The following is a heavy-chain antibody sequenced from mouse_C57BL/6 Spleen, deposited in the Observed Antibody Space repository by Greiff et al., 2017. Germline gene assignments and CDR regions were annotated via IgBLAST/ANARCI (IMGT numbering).Heavy chain of an antibody. Sequence: EVKLVESGGGLVKPGGSLKLSCAASGFTFSSYTMSWVRQTPEKRLEWVATISGGGGNTYYPDSVKGRVTISRDKAKNTLYLQMSRLRSEDTALYYCARHGGAMDYWGQGTSVTVSS. V-gene: IGHV5-9*01. J-gene: IGHJ4*01. CDR1: GFTFSSYT. CDR2: ISGGGGNT. CDR3: ARHGGAMDY.